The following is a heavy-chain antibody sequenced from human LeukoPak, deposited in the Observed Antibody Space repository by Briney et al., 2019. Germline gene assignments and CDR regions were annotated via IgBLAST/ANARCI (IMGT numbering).Heavy chain of an antibody. D-gene: IGHD5-24*01. CDR1: GGSFSGYY. J-gene: IGHJ5*02. CDR2: INHRGST. V-gene: IGHV4-34*01. CDR3: ARHPSGRMWLQQGGWFDP. Sequence: PSETLSLTCVVYGGSFSGYYWSWIRQSPGKGLEWIGEINHRGSTNYNPSLKRRVTISVDTSKNQFSLKLSSVTAADTAVYYCARHPSGRMWLQQGGWFDPWGQGTLVTVSS.